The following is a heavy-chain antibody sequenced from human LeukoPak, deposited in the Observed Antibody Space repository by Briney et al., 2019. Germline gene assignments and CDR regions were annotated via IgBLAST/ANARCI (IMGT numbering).Heavy chain of an antibody. CDR1: GGSFSGYY. Sequence: PSETLSLTCAGYGGSFSGYYWRWIRQPPGKGLEWIGEINHSGSTNYNPSLTSRVTISVDTSKNQFSLKLSSVTAADTAVYYCARGGYCSSTSCYKNGMDVWGKGTTVTVSS. V-gene: IGHV4-34*01. D-gene: IGHD2-2*02. J-gene: IGHJ6*04. CDR3: ARGGYCSSTSCYKNGMDV. CDR2: INHSGST.